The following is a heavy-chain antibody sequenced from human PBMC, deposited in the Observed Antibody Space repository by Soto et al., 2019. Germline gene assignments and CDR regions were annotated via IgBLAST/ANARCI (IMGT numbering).Heavy chain of an antibody. D-gene: IGHD2-8*01. CDR1: GFTFSSYA. CDR3: ARDRCTNGVCYYFDY. V-gene: IGHV3-30-3*01. Sequence: PGGSLRLSCAASGFTFSSYAMHWVRQAPGKGLEWVAVISYDGSNKYYADSVKGRFTISRDNSKNTLYLQMNSLRAEDTAVYYCARDRCTNGVCYYFDYWGQGTLVTVS. CDR2: ISYDGSNK. J-gene: IGHJ4*02.